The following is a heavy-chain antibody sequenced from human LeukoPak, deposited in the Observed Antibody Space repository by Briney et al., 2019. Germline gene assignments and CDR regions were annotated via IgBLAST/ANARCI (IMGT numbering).Heavy chain of an antibody. CDR2: ISAYNGNT. CDR1: GYTFTSYG. D-gene: IGHD3-3*01. J-gene: IGHJ4*02. V-gene: IGHV1-18*01. Sequence: ASVKASCRASGYTFTSYGISWVRQAPGQGLEWMGWISAYNGNTNYAQKLQGRVTMTTDTSTSTAYMELRSLRSDDTAVYYCARDPIFGVVSGLDYWGQGTLVTVSS. CDR3: ARDPIFGVVSGLDY.